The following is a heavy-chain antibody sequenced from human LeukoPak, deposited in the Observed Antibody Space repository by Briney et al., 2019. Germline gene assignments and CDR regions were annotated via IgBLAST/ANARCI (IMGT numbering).Heavy chain of an antibody. J-gene: IGHJ4*02. V-gene: IGHV4-59*01. CDR3: ARWGSKAVARFDY. CDR1: GGSISNYY. Sequence: PSETLSLTCTVSGGSISNYYWSWIRQPPGKGLEWIGYIYYTGSTNYNPSLTSRVNISVDTSKNQFSLNLTSVTAADTAVYYCARWGSKAVARFDYWGQGTLVTVSS. D-gene: IGHD3-16*01. CDR2: IYYTGST.